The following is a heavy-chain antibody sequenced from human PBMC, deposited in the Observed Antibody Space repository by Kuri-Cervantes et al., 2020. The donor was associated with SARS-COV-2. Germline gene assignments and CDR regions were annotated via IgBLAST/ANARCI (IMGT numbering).Heavy chain of an antibody. Sequence: ASVKVSCKASGGTFSSYAISWVRQATGQGLEWMGWMNPNSGNTGYAQKLQGRVTMTTDTSTSTAYMELRSLRSDDTAVYYCARELRASKYFDLWGRGTLVTVSS. J-gene: IGHJ2*01. CDR2: MNPNSGNT. CDR3: ARELRASKYFDL. V-gene: IGHV1-18*01. CDR1: GGTFSSYA. D-gene: IGHD2-21*01.